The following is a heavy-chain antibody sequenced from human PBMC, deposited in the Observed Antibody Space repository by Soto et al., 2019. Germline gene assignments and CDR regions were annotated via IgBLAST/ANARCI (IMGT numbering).Heavy chain of an antibody. CDR1: GFTFSSYA. J-gene: IGHJ4*02. D-gene: IGHD5-18*01. Sequence: QVQLVESGGGVVQPGRSLRLSCAASGFTFSSYAMHWVRQAPGKGLEWVAVISYDGSNKYYADSVKGRFTISRDNSKNTLYLQMTSLRAEDTAVYYCARDKGLGTAMVYWGQGTLVTVSS. V-gene: IGHV3-30-3*01. CDR3: ARDKGLGTAMVY. CDR2: ISYDGSNK.